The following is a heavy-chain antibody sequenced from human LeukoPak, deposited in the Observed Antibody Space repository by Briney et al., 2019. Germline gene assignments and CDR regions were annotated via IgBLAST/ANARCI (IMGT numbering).Heavy chain of an antibody. V-gene: IGHV3-23*01. CDR3: AKMAYYDTRGYFGY. D-gene: IGHD3-22*01. CDR1: GFTFSSYA. J-gene: IGHJ4*02. Sequence: GASLRLSCAASGFTFSSYAMSWVRRAPGKGLEWVSGVSGGGGDTYYAESAKGRFTISRDNSKNTLYLQMNSLRAEDTAVYYCAKMAYYDTRGYFGYWGQGTLVTVSS. CDR2: VSGGGGDT.